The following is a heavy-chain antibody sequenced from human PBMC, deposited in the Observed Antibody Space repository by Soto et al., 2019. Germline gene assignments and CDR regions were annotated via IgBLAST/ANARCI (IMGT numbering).Heavy chain of an antibody. D-gene: IGHD2-21*02. CDR2: ISAYNGNT. Sequence: GASVKVSCKASGYTFTSYGISWVRQAPGQGLEWMGWISAYNGNTNYAQKLQGRVTMTTDTSTSTAYMELRSLRSDDTAVYYCARGPRGVTAMDYYYGMDVWGQGTTVTVSS. CDR1: GYTFTSYG. CDR3: ARGPRGVTAMDYYYGMDV. V-gene: IGHV1-18*01. J-gene: IGHJ6*02.